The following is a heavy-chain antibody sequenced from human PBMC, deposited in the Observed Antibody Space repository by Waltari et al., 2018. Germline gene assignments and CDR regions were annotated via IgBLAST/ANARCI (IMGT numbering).Heavy chain of an antibody. J-gene: IGHJ4*02. V-gene: IGHV4-34*01. CDR1: GGSFSGYY. CDR2: INHSGST. Sequence: QVQLQQWGAGLLKPSETLSLTCAVYGGSFSGYYWSWIRPPPGKGLEWIGEINHSGSTNYNPSIKSRVTISVDTSKNQFSLKLSSVTAADTAVYYCASDGIAVAGMHYWGQGTLVTVSS. D-gene: IGHD6-19*01. CDR3: ASDGIAVAGMHY.